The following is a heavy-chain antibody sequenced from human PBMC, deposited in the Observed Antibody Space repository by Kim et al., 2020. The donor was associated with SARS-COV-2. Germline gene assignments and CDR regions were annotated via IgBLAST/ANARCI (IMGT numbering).Heavy chain of an antibody. CDR3: ARKWELPDY. D-gene: IGHD1-26*01. Sequence: RINNSADPGRGRFTISRDKSKNTRELQMTSLRDEDTAVYYCARKWELPDYWGQGTLVTVSS. V-gene: IGHV3-30*07. J-gene: IGHJ4*02. CDR2: RIN.